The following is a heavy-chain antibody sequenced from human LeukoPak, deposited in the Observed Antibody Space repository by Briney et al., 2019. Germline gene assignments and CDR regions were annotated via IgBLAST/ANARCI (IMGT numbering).Heavy chain of an antibody. V-gene: IGHV4-34*01. D-gene: IGHD3-16*02. CDR1: GGSISSYY. CDR3: ARANYVWGSYRFTYFDY. J-gene: IGHJ4*02. CDR2: INHSGST. Sequence: SETLSLTCTVSGGSISSYYWSWIRQPPGKGLEWIGEINHSGSTNYNPSLKSRVTISVDTSKNQFSLKLSSVTAADTAVYYCARANYVWGSYRFTYFDYWGQGTLVTVSS.